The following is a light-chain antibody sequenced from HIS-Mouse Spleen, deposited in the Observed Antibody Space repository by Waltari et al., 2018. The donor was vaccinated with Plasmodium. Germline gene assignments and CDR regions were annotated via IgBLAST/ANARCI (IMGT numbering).Light chain of an antibody. CDR3: QAWDSSTVV. Sequence: SYELTQLPSVSVSPGQTASITCSGDKVGYKYAGWYQQKPGQSPVLVIYQDSKRPSGIHERFSGSNSGNTATLTISGTQAMDEADYYCQAWDSSTVVFGGGTKLTVL. CDR2: QDS. V-gene: IGLV3-1*01. CDR1: KVGYKY. J-gene: IGLJ2*01.